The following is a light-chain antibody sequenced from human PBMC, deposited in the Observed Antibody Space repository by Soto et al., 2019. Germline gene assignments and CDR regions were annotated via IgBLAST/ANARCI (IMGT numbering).Light chain of an antibody. CDR1: QSISSY. CDR2: AAS. J-gene: IGKJ1*01. CDR3: QQSYSTPRT. V-gene: IGKV1-39*01. Sequence: DIQMTQSPSSLSASVGDRVTITCRASQSISSYLNWYQQKPVKAPKLLIYAASSLQSEVTSRFSGSGSGTDFTLTISSLQPEDFATYYCQQSYSTPRTFGQGTKVEIK.